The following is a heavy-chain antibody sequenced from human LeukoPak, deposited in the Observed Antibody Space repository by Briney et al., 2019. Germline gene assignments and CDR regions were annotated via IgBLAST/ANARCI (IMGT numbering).Heavy chain of an antibody. CDR3: ARGPPNWGYDY. CDR2: IPYDGSNK. J-gene: IGHJ4*02. V-gene: IGHV3-30-3*01. CDR1: GFTFSSYA. D-gene: IGHD7-27*01. Sequence: GGSLRLSCAASGFTFSSYAMHWVRQAPGKGLEWVAVIPYDGSNKYYADSVKGRFTISRDNSKNTLYLQMNSLRAEDTAVYYCARGPPNWGYDYWGPGTLVTVSS.